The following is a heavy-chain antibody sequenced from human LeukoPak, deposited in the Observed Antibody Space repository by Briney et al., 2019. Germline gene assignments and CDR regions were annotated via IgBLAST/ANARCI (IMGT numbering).Heavy chain of an antibody. CDR1: GDSVSSNSVA. Sequence: SQTLSLTCAISGDSVSSNSVAWNWIRQSPSRGLEWLGRTSYRSKSYNNYAVSVKSRITINPDTSRNQFSLQLKSVTPEDTAVYYCARWDHGTAYFDSWGQGTLVTVSS. V-gene: IGHV6-1*01. D-gene: IGHD1-26*01. CDR2: TSYRSKSYN. J-gene: IGHJ4*02. CDR3: ARWDHGTAYFDS.